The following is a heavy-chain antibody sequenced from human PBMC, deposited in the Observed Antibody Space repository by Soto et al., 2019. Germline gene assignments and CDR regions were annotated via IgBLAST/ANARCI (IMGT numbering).Heavy chain of an antibody. J-gene: IGHJ6*02. CDR3: ARGRRDYYYGMDV. V-gene: IGHV1-69*13. CDR2: IIPIFGTA. CDR1: GGTFSSYA. Sequence: SVKVSCKASGGTFSSYAISWVRQAPGQGLEWMGGIIPIFGTANYAQEFQGRVTITADESTSTAYMELSSLRSEDTAVYYCARGRRDYYYGMDVWGQGTTVTVSS.